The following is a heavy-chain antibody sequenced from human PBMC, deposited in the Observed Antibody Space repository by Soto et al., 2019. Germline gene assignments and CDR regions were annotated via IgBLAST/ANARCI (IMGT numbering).Heavy chain of an antibody. D-gene: IGHD6-13*01. V-gene: IGHV3-23*01. J-gene: IGHJ4*02. CDR3: AKDHIAAAGYFDC. Sequence: EVQLLESGGGLVQPGGSLRLSCTASGFTFSRYAMVWVRQAPGKGLEWVSTISDLGGSTYYADSMKGRFTISRDNSKNTLHLHMNGLRAEDTAIYYCAKDHIAAAGYFDCWGQGTLVAVSS. CDR2: ISDLGGST. CDR1: GFTFSRYA.